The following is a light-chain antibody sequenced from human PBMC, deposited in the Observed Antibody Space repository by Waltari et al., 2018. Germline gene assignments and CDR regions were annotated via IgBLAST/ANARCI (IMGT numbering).Light chain of an antibody. CDR1: QSPVHSDGNTH. J-gene: IGKJ2*01. V-gene: IGKV2-30*02. CDR2: KIS. CDR3: MQGTHWPRT. Sequence: DVVLTQSPLFLPVTLGQPASMSCRSSQSPVHSDGNTHLNWFHQRPGRSPRRLMYKISRREFGVPERFSGSGSGTEFTLKISRVEAEDVGVYYCMQGTHWPRTFGQGTKLEI.